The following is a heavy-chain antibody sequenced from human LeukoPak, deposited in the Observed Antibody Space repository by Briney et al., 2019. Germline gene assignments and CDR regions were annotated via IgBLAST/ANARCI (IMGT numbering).Heavy chain of an antibody. CDR1: GYTFTSYG. CDR3: ARVGSSGYHDY. D-gene: IGHD3-22*01. V-gene: IGHV1-18*01. Sequence: ASVKVSCKASGYTFTSYGISWVRQAPGQGLEWMGWISAYNGNTNYAQTFQGRVTITTDESTSTAYMELSSLRSEDTAVYYCARVGSSGYHDYWGQGTLVTVSS. CDR2: ISAYNGNT. J-gene: IGHJ4*02.